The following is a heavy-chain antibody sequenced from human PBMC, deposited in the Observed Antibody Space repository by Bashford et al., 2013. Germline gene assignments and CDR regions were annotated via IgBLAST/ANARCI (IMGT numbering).Heavy chain of an antibody. Sequence: ASVKVSCKASGYTFTSYGISWVRQAPGQGLEWMGWISAYNGNTNYAQKLQGRVTMTTDTSTSTAYMELRSLRSDDTAVYYCARAPEGVTGTTWEDTETIWKYGMDVWGQGTTVTVSS. V-gene: IGHV1-18*01. CDR2: ISAYNGNT. CDR1: GYTFTSYG. CDR3: ARAPEGVTGTTWEDTETIWKYGMDV. J-gene: IGHJ6*02. D-gene: IGHD1-7*01.